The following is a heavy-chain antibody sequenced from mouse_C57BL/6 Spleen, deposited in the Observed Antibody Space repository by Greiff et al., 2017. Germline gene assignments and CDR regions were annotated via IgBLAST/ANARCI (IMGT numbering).Heavy chain of an antibody. Sequence: EVKVEESGGGLVQPGGSLKLSCAASGFTFSDYYMYWVRQTPEKRLEWVAYISNGGGSTYYPDTVKGRFTISRDNAKNTLYLQMSRLKSEDTAMYYCARRGYYGAGSFDYWGQGTTLTVSS. V-gene: IGHV5-12*01. CDR2: ISNGGGST. CDR3: ARRGYYGAGSFDY. CDR1: GFTFSDYY. D-gene: IGHD1-1*01. J-gene: IGHJ2*01.